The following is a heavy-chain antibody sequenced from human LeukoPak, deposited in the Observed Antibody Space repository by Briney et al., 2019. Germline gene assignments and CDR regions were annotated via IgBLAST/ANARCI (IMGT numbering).Heavy chain of an antibody. CDR2: IYSGGST. CDR3: ARGSWNDGGRLDY. CDR1: GFTVSSNY. D-gene: IGHD1-1*01. Sequence: PGGSLRLSCAASGFTVSSNYMSWVRQAPGKGLEWVSVIYSGGSTHYADSVKGRFTISRDNSKNTLYLQMNSLRAEDTAVYYCARGSWNDGGRLDYWGQGTLVTVSS. J-gene: IGHJ4*02. V-gene: IGHV3-66*01.